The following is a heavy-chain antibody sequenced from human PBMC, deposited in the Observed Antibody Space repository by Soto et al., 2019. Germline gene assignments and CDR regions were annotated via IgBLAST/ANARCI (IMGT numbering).Heavy chain of an antibody. D-gene: IGHD3-10*01. Sequence: SETLSLTCTVSGGSISSGGYYWIWIRQHPGKGLEWIGYIYYSGSTYYNPSLKSRVTISVDTSKNQFSLKLSSVTAADTAVYYCARTYYYGSGSYYLAYYYYGMDVWGQGTTVTVSS. CDR1: GGSISSGGYY. V-gene: IGHV4-31*03. CDR2: IYYSGST. J-gene: IGHJ6*02. CDR3: ARTYYYGSGSYYLAYYYYGMDV.